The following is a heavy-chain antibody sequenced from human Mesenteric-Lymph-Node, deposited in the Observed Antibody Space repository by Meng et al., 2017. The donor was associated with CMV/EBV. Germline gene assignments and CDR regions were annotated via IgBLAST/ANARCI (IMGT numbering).Heavy chain of an antibody. CDR3: ARQRSFAPYYGMDV. CDR1: GFTVSSNY. CDR2: IYSGGST. D-gene: IGHD3-3*01. V-gene: IGHV3-53*01. Sequence: GGSLRLSCAASGFTVSSNYMSWVRQAPGKGLEWVSVIYSGGSTYYADSVKGRFTISRDNSKNTLYLQMNSLRAEDTAVYYCARQRSFAPYYGMDVWGQGTTVTVSS. J-gene: IGHJ6*02.